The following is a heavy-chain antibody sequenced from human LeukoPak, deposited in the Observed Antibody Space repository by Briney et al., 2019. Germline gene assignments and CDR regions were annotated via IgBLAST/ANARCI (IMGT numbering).Heavy chain of an antibody. Sequence: SETLSLTCTAPGGSINNYYWSWIRQPPGKGLEWIGYIYYSGSTNYNPSLKSRVTISVDTSNNQFSLKLSSVTAADTAVYYCARSPTYSGGWPFDYWGQGTLVTVSS. J-gene: IGHJ4*02. CDR1: GGSINNYY. V-gene: IGHV4-59*01. CDR2: IYYSGST. CDR3: ARSPTYSGGWPFDY. D-gene: IGHD6-19*01.